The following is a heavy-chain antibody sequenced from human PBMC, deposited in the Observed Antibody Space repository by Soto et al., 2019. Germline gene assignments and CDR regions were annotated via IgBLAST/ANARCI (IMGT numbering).Heavy chain of an antibody. CDR1: GGSISSYY. V-gene: IGHV4-59*01. J-gene: IGHJ5*02. CDR3: ARGYYDSPVNWFDP. CDR2: IYYSGST. Sequence: PSETLSLTCTVSGGSISSYYWSWIRQPPGKGLEWIGYIYYSGSTNYNPSLKSRVTISVDTSKNQFSLKLSSVTAADTAVYYCARGYYDSPVNWFDPWGQGTLVTVSS. D-gene: IGHD5-12*01.